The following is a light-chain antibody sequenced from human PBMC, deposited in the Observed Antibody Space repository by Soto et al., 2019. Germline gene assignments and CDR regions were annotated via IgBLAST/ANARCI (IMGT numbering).Light chain of an antibody. CDR1: TGAVTNGHY. V-gene: IGLV7-46*01. Sequence: QAVLAQDPSLTLSPGGTVTLTCVSSTGAVTNGHYPYWFQQKPGQAPRTLIYDTTNRHSWTPARFSGSLLGGKAALTLSGAQPEDEAEYYCLLSYNGPYVFGTGTKVTV. CDR2: DTT. CDR3: LLSYNGPYV. J-gene: IGLJ1*01.